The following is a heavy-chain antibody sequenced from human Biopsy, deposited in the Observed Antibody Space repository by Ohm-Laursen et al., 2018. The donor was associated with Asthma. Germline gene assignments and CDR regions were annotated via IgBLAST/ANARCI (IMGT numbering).Heavy chain of an antibody. CDR2: INSVFGTT. V-gene: IGHV1-69*13. Sequence: ASVKVSCKSLGGTFNTYVIGWVRQAPGQGLGWMGGINSVFGTTTYPQKFQDRVTITADDSTSTVYMELSSLRSEYTAVYYCARKAGSCISRTCYSLDFWGQGTLVTVSS. J-gene: IGHJ4*02. CDR1: GGTFNTYV. D-gene: IGHD2-2*01. CDR3: ARKAGSCISRTCYSLDF.